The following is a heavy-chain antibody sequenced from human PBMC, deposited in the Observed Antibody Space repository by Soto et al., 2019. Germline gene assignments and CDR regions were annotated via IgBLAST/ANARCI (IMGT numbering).Heavy chain of an antibody. D-gene: IGHD2-2*01. Sequence: HGESLKISCKASGYSSANFWIGWVRQMPGKGLEWMGFIHLGGSDTRYTPSLQDQVTISAAESINTAYLQWSSLRASDTAMFYCAIATHGSSYFDYLGQGTLVTVSS. V-gene: IGHV5-51*01. CDR3: AIATHGSSYFDY. CDR1: GYSSANFW. CDR2: IHLGGSDT. J-gene: IGHJ4*02.